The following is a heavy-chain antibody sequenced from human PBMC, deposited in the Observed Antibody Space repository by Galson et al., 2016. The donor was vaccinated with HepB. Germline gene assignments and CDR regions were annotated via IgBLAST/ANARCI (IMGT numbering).Heavy chain of an antibody. CDR1: GFTFSSYW. CDR3: AIGINWGIDA. V-gene: IGHV3-74*01. CDR2: VNSDASSA. Sequence: SLRLSCAASGFTFSSYWMHWVRQAPGKGLVWVSRVNSDASSASYADSVKGRLTISRDNAKNTLYLQMNSLRVEDTAMYYCAIGINWGIDAWGQGTLVTVSS. J-gene: IGHJ5*02. D-gene: IGHD7-27*01.